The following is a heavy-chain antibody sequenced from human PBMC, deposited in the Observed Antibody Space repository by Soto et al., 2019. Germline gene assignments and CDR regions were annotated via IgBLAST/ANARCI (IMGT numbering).Heavy chain of an antibody. CDR2: FYRGGST. CDR1: GGSISSGGYS. V-gene: IGHV4-30-2*01. D-gene: IGHD3-10*01. J-gene: IGHJ4*02. CDR3: ARSYYYDSGSYYPPDS. Sequence: QLQLQESGSGLVKASQTLSLTCDVSGGSISSGGYSWSWIRQPPGKGLEWIGYFYRGGSTYYNPSLKSRVTISVDRSKNQFSLKLSSVTAADTAVYYCARSYYYDSGSYYPPDSWGQGTLVTVSS.